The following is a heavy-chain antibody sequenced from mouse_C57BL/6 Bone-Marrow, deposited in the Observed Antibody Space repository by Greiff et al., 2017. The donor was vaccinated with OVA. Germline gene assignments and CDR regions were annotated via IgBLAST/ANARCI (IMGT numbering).Heavy chain of an antibody. D-gene: IGHD1-1*01. CDR2: IDPSDSET. CDR1: GYTFTSYW. CDR3: ARHGSSLYYAMDY. V-gene: IGHV1-52*01. J-gene: IGHJ4*01. Sequence: VQLQQPGAELVRPGSSVKLSCKASGYTFTSYWMHWVKQRPIQGLECIGNIDPSDSETHYNQKFKDKATLTVDKSSSTAYMQLSSLTSEDSAVYYCARHGSSLYYAMDYWGQGTSVTVSS.